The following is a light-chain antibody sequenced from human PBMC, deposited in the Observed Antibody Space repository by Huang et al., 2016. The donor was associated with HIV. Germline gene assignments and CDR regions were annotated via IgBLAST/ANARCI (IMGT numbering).Light chain of an antibody. Sequence: DVVLTQSPLSLPVTLGQPASISCRSSQSLVHSDGNTYVNWFQQRPGQSPRRLIYKVSNRDSGVPDRCSGSGSGTDFTLKISRVEAEDVGVYYCMQGTHWPPSTFGQGTKLEIK. CDR1: QSLVHSDGNTY. J-gene: IGKJ2*02. V-gene: IGKV2-30*02. CDR2: KVS. CDR3: MQGTHWPPST.